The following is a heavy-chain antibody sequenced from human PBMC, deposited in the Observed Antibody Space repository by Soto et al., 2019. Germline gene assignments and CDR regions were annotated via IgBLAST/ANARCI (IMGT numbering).Heavy chain of an antibody. V-gene: IGHV1-69*13. CDR1: GCTFSSYA. D-gene: IGHD1-26*01. J-gene: IGHJ3*02. CDR2: IIPIFGTA. Sequence: GASVKVSCKASGCTFSSYAISWVRQAPGQGLEWMGGIIPIFGTANYAQKFQGRVTITADESTSTAYMELSSLRSEDTAVYYCASSPVGAKEGRAFDIWGQGTMVTVSS. CDR3: ASSPVGAKEGRAFDI.